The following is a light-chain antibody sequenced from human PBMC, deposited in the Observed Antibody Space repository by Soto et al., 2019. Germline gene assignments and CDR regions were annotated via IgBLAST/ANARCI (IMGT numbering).Light chain of an antibody. CDR1: SSNIGSNT. J-gene: IGLJ3*02. V-gene: IGLV1-44*01. CDR3: AAWDDSLNGWV. Sequence: QSVLTQPPSTSGTPGQRVTISCSGSSSNIGSNTVDWYQHLPGTAPKLLIYSNKQRPSGVPDRFSGSKSGTSASLAISGLQSEDEADYYCAAWDDSLNGWVFGGGTKLTVL. CDR2: SNK.